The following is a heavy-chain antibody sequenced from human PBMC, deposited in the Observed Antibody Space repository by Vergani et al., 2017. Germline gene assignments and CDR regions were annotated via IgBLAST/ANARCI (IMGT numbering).Heavy chain of an antibody. J-gene: IGHJ4*02. CDR2: INPTSGVT. CDR3: ARSGAYCGGDCYWDYFDY. CDR1: GYIFTGYY. D-gene: IGHD2-21*01. Sequence: QVQVVQSGAEVKKPGASVKVSCKASGYIFTGYYMHWVRPAPGQGLEWLGRINPTSGVTKYAQKFQGRFTMTRDTSSSTAYMELSNLTSDDTAIYFCARSGAYCGGDCYWDYFDYWGQGTLVTVSS. V-gene: IGHV1-2*06.